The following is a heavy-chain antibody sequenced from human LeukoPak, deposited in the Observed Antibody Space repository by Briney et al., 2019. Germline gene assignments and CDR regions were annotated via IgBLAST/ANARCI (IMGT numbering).Heavy chain of an antibody. J-gene: IGHJ4*02. CDR2: IASGFQT. V-gene: IGHV3-13*01. CDR1: GFTLGSHD. D-gene: IGHD5-18*01. CDR3: VREARGYHYTYFDY. Sequence: PSGGSLRLSCTASGFTLGSHDMRWVRQTTGEGLEWVAAIASGFQTFYAGSVKGRFTVSREDAKNSLYLQMNSLRAGDTAVYYCVREARGYHYTYFDYWGQGTLVTVSS.